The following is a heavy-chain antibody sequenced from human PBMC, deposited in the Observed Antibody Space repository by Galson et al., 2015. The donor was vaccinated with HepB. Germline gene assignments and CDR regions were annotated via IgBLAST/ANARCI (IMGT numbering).Heavy chain of an antibody. CDR2: FDPEDGET. D-gene: IGHD3-22*01. Sequence: SVKVSCKVSGSTLTELSMHWVRQAPGKGLEWMGGFDPEDGETIYAQKFQGRVTMTEDTSTDTAYMELSSLRSEDTAVYYCAGHSSGYYAPFGYWGQGTLVTVPS. V-gene: IGHV1-24*01. CDR1: GSTLTELS. J-gene: IGHJ4*02. CDR3: AGHSSGYYAPFGY.